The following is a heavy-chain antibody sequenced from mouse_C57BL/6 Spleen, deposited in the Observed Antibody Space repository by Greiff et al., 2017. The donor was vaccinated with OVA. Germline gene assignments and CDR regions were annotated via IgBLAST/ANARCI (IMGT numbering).Heavy chain of an antibody. V-gene: IGHV1-69*01. CDR1: GYTFTSYW. CDR2: IDPSDSYT. D-gene: IGHD2-1*01. Sequence: QVQLQQSGAELVMPGASVKLSCKASGYTFTSYWMHWVKQRPGQGLEWIGEIDPSDSYTNYNQKFKGKSTLTVDKSSSTAYMQLSSLTSEDSAVYYCRVYGNYVDYWGQGTTLTVSS. J-gene: IGHJ2*01. CDR3: RVYGNYVDY.